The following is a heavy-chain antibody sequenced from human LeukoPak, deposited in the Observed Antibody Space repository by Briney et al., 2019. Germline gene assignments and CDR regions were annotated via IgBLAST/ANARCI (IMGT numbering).Heavy chain of an antibody. J-gene: IGHJ4*02. CDR1: GGSISSSSSY. D-gene: IGHD6-6*01. CDR2: IHYSGST. CDR3: ARHTSGSSLDF. Sequence: PSETLSLTCSVSGGSISSSSSYWGWLRRPPGKGLEWIATIHYSGSTNYNPSLKSRVAISVDTSKNQFSLKLSSVTAADTAVYYCARHTSGSSLDFWGQGTLVTVSS. V-gene: IGHV4-39*01.